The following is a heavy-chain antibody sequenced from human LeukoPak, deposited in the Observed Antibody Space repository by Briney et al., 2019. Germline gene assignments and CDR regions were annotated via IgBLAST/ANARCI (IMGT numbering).Heavy chain of an antibody. V-gene: IGHV3-21*04. CDR2: ISSSSSYI. CDR1: GLPFSSYR. CDR3: AKGGGAADY. D-gene: IGHD2-21*01. Sequence: GGSWRSSGAASGLPFSSYRMNWVGQAPGKGLEWVSSISSSSSYIYYADSVKGRFTISRDNSKNTLYLQMNSLRAEDTAVYYCAKGGGAADYWGQGTLVTVSS. J-gene: IGHJ4*02.